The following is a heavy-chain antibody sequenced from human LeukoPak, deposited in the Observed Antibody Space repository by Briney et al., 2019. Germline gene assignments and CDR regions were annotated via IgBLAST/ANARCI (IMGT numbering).Heavy chain of an antibody. D-gene: IGHD7-27*01. J-gene: IGHJ2*01. CDR1: GGTFSSYA. CDR3: ASDRGRKQADWGSCFDL. V-gene: IGHV1-69*13. CDR2: IIPIFGTV. Sequence: GASVKVSCKASGGTFSSYAISWVRQAPGQGLEWMGGIIPIFGTVNYAQKFQGRVTITADESTSTAYMELSSLRSEDTAVYYCASDRGRKQADWGSCFDLWGRGTLVTVSS.